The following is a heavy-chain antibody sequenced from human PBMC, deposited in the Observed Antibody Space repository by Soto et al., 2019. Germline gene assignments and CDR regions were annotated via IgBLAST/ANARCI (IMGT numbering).Heavy chain of an antibody. J-gene: IGHJ4*02. CDR3: ARLEGLATTSYYFDF. Sequence: KPSETLSLTCSVSDDSINSDKYYWGWIRQPPGKGLEWIGSIYYRGNAYYNPSLQTRVTISLDKSRSQFSLKLNSVTAADSAVYFCARLEGLATTSYYFDFWGPGALVTVSS. V-gene: IGHV4-39*01. CDR1: DDSINSDKYY. CDR2: IYYRGNA. D-gene: IGHD1-1*01.